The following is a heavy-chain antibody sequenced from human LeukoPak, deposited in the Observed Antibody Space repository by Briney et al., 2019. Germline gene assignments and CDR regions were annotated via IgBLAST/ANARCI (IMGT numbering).Heavy chain of an antibody. CDR2: ISYDGSKR. V-gene: IGHV3-30*03. CDR3: ARLRWELLGIDY. Sequence: PGRSLRLSCAASGFTFSSYGMHWVRQAPGKGLEWVAAISYDGSKRYYADSVKGRLTISRDNSKNMMFLQMDSLRVGDTAIYYCARLRWELLGIDYWGQGTLVTVSS. CDR1: GFTFSSYG. D-gene: IGHD4-23*01. J-gene: IGHJ4*02.